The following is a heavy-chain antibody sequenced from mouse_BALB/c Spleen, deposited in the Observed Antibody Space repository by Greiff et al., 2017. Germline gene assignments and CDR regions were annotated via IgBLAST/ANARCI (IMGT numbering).Heavy chain of an antibody. J-gene: IGHJ4*01. CDR2: IWSGGST. D-gene: IGHD1-2*01. CDR1: GFSLTSYG. Sequence: VQLQQSGPGLVQPSQSLSITCTVSGFSLTSYGVHWVRQSPGKGLEWLGVIWSGGSTDYNAAFISRLSISKDNSKSQVFFKMNSLQANDTAIYYCARNLPLLRLRGGAMDYWGQGTSVTVSS. CDR3: ARNLPLLRLRGGAMDY. V-gene: IGHV2-2*02.